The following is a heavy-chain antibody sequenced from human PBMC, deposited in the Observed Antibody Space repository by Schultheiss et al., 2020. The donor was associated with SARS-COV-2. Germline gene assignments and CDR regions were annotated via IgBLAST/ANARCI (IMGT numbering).Heavy chain of an antibody. V-gene: IGHV4-61*02. D-gene: IGHD2-8*02. CDR3: ARLQVGAHFDY. CDR2: IYHSGST. CDR1: GGSISSSSYY. J-gene: IGHJ4*02. Sequence: SETLSLTCTVSGGSISSSSYYWSWIRQPAGKGLEWIGRIYHSGSTNYNPSLKSRVTISVDTSKNQFSLKLSSVTAADTAVYYCARLQVGAHFDYWGQGSLVTVSS.